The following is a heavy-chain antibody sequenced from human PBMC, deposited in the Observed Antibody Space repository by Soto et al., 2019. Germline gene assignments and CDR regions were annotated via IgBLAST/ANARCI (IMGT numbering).Heavy chain of an antibody. V-gene: IGHV1-24*01. CDR2: FDPEDGET. D-gene: IGHD4-17*01. CDR3: ATDFGYGDYVLDY. J-gene: IGHJ4*02. Sequence: ASVKVSCKVSGHTLTELSMHWVRQAPGKGLEWMGGFDPEDGETIYAQKFQGRVTMTEDTSTDTAYMELSSLRSEDTAVYYCATDFGYGDYVLDYWGQGTLVTVSS. CDR1: GHTLTELS.